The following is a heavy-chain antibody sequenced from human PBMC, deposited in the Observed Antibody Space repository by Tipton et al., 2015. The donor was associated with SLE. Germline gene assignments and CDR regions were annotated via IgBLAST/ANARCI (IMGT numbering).Heavy chain of an antibody. CDR2: IYYSWST. Sequence: TLSLTCTVSGGSISSYYWSWIRQPPGKGLEWIGYIYYSWSTNYNPSLKSRVTISVDTSKNQFSLKLSSVTAAVTAVYFCARGGTTATTAFDIGGQGTMAAVS. CDR1: GGSISSYY. D-gene: IGHD4-17*01. CDR3: ARGGTTATTAFDI. J-gene: IGHJ3*02. V-gene: IGHV4-59*12.